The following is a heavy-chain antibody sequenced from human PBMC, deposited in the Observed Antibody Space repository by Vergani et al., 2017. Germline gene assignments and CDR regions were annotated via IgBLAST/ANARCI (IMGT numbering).Heavy chain of an antibody. V-gene: IGHV3-48*04. D-gene: IGHD2-15*01. CDR3: ARVGRGGCFGY. Sequence: VQLVESGGGVVQPGRSLRLSCAASGFTFSSYGMHWVRQAPGKGLEWVSYISSSGSTIYYADSVKGRFTISRDNAKNSLYLQMNSLRAEDTAVYYCARVGRGGCFGYWGQGTLVTVSS. CDR1: GFTFSSYG. J-gene: IGHJ4*02. CDR2: ISSSGSTI.